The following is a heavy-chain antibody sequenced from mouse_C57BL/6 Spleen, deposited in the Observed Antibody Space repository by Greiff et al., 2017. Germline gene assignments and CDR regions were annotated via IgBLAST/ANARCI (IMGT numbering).Heavy chain of an antibody. J-gene: IGHJ4*01. Sequence: EVQLVESGGGLVQPKGSLKLSCAASGFSFNTYAMNWVRQAPGKGLEWVARIRSKSNNYATYYADSVKDRFTISRDDSESMLYLQMNNLKPEDTAMYDCVAGTGTSLYAMDYWGQGTSVTVSS. CDR1: GFSFNTYA. CDR2: IRSKSNNYAT. D-gene: IGHD4-1*01. CDR3: VAGTGTSLYAMDY. V-gene: IGHV10-1*01.